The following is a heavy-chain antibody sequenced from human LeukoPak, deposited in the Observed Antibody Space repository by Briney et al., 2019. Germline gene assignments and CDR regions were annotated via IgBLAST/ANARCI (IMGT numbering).Heavy chain of an antibody. CDR2: IVVGSGNT. CDR1: GFTFTSSA. Sequence: GASVKVSCKASGFTFTSSAMQWVRQTRGQRLEWIGWIVVGSGNTNYAQKFQERVTITRDMSTSTAYMELSSLRSEDTAVYYCAAGYSGSYPYDAFDIWGQGTMVTVSS. J-gene: IGHJ3*02. CDR3: AAGYSGSYPYDAFDI. D-gene: IGHD1-26*01. V-gene: IGHV1-58*02.